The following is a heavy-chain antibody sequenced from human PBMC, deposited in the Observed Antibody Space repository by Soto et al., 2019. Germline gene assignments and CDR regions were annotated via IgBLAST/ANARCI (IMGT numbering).Heavy chain of an antibody. J-gene: IGHJ4*02. CDR2: IYYSGST. D-gene: IGHD6-13*01. CDR3: ATQYSRGGFDY. V-gene: IGHV4-39*01. CDR1: GGSISSSSYY. Sequence: QLQLQESGPGLVKPSETLSLTCTVSGGSISSSSYYWGWISQPPGKGLEWIGSIYYSGSTYYNPSLKSRVTISVDTSKNQFSLKLSSVTAADTAVYYCATQYSRGGFDYWGQGTLVTVSS.